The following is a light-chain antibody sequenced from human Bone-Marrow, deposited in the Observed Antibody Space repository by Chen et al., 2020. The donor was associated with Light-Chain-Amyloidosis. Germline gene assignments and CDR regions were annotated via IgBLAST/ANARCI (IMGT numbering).Light chain of an antibody. V-gene: IGKV3-11*01. CDR3: QQRKDWPIT. CDR1: QSINNL. Sequence: EIVLTQSPATLSLSPGERATLSCRASQSINNLLAWYQQKPGQAPRLLIYDASDRATDIPARFSGSGSGTDFTLTISSLEPEDFAVYYCQQRKDWPITFGQGTRLEIK. CDR2: DAS. J-gene: IGKJ5*01.